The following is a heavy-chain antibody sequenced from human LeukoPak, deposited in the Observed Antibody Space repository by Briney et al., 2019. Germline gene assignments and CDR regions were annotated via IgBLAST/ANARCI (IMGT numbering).Heavy chain of an antibody. Sequence: SETLSLTCTVSGGSISSYYWSWIRQPPGKGLEWIGEINHSGSTNYNPSLKSRVTISVDTSKNQFSLKLSSVTAADTAVYYCARGHYYGSGGYYNVYAFDIWGQGTMVTVSS. V-gene: IGHV4-34*01. J-gene: IGHJ3*02. CDR1: GGSISSYY. CDR2: INHSGST. CDR3: ARGHYYGSGGYYNVYAFDI. D-gene: IGHD3-10*01.